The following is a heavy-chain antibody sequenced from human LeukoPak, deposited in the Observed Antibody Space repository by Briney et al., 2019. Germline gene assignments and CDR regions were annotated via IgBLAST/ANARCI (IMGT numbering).Heavy chain of an antibody. J-gene: IGHJ6*02. CDR2: ISAYNGNT. CDR1: GYTFTGYY. CDR3: ARDAKDSGSYYYYYGMDV. D-gene: IGHD1-26*01. Sequence: ASVKVSCKASGYTFTGYYMLWVRQAPGQGLEWMGWISAYNGNTNYAQKLQGRVTMTTDTSTSTAYMELRSLRSDDTAVYYCARDAKDSGSYYYYYGMDVWGQGTTVTVSS. V-gene: IGHV1-18*04.